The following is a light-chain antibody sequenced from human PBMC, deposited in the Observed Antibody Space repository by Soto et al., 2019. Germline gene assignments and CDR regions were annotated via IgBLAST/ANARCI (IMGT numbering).Light chain of an antibody. CDR2: WAS. J-gene: IGKJ4*01. Sequence: DIVMTQSPDSLAVSLGERATTNCKSSQSVLYSSNNKNYLAWYQQKPGQPPKLLIYWASTRESGVPDRFSGSVSWTDFSLTFRSLLASGVAVWYFQQSYSTSRTFGGGTNLELK. V-gene: IGKV4-1*01. CDR1: QSVLYSSNNKNY. CDR3: QQSYSTSRT.